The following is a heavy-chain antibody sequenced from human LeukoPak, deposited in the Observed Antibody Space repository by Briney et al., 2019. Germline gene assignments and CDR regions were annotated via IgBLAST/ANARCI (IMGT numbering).Heavy chain of an antibody. J-gene: IGHJ3*02. Sequence: AVTVSCKPSGYTFTGYYMHWVRQAPGQGREGVGGINPNSVGTNYAQKFQGWDTMTSDRTTSTAYMELSRLRSDGRAADYCARDITGPTGMRIDAFDIWGQGTMATVSS. CDR2: INPNSVGT. D-gene: IGHD1-20*01. CDR3: ARDITGPTGMRIDAFDI. V-gene: IGHV1-2*04. CDR1: GYTFTGYY.